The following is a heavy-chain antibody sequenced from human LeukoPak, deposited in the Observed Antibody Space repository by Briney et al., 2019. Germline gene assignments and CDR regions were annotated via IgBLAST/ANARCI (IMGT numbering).Heavy chain of an antibody. CDR1: GGTFSSYA. D-gene: IGHD2-15*01. CDR2: IIPIFGTA. J-gene: IGHJ6*03. Sequence: GASVKVSCKASGGTFSSYAISWVRQAPGQGLEWMGGIIPIFGTANYAQKFQGRVTITTDESTSTAYMELSSLRSEDTAVYYCARGPYHYYYYYYMDVWGKGTTVTVSS. CDR3: ARGPYHYYYYYYMDV. V-gene: IGHV1-69*05.